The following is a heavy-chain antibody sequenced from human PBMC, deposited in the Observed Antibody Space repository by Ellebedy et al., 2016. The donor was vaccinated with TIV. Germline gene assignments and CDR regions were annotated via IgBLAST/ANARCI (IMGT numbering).Heavy chain of an antibody. Sequence: ASVKVSCKASGYTFTSYYMHWVRQAPGQGLEWMGIINPSCGSTSYAQKLQGRVTMTRDTSTSTVYMELSSLRSEDTAVYYCARSPTGDFWSGYTQTYGMDVWGQGTTVTVSS. CDR3: ARSPTGDFWSGYTQTYGMDV. V-gene: IGHV1-46*04. D-gene: IGHD3-3*01. J-gene: IGHJ6*02. CDR1: GYTFTSYY. CDR2: INPSCGST.